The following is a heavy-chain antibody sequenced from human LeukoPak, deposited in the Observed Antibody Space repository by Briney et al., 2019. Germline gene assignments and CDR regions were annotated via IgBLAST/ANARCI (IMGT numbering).Heavy chain of an antibody. CDR3: AKGHSTLRLGELSCDY. J-gene: IGHJ4*02. Sequence: GGSLRLSCAASGFTFSNYGMHWVRQAPGKGLEWVAVISYDGSNKYYADSVKGRFTISRDNSKNTLYLQMNSLRAEDTAVYYRAKGHSTLRLGELSCDYWGQGTLVTVSS. D-gene: IGHD3-16*02. V-gene: IGHV3-30*18. CDR1: GFTFSNYG. CDR2: ISYDGSNK.